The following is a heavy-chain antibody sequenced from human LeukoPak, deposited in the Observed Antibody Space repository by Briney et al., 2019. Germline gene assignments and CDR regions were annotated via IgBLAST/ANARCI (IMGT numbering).Heavy chain of an antibody. V-gene: IGHV1-8*01. D-gene: IGHD2-15*01. CDR2: VNPNSGHT. CDR1: GYTFTSYD. J-gene: IGHJ4*02. Sequence: ASVKVSCKASGYTFTSYDINWVRQATGQGLEWMGWVNPNSGHTGYAQKFQGRVTMTRNTSITTAYMELSSLTSEDTAVYYCARGAPGSYCSGGSCPYFDYWGQGTLDSVSS. CDR3: ARGAPGSYCSGGSCPYFDY.